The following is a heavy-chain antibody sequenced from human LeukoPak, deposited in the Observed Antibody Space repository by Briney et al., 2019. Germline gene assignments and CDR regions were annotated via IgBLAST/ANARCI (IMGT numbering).Heavy chain of an antibody. D-gene: IGHD3-9*01. CDR1: GFTFSSYG. Sequence: GGSLRLSCASSGFTFSSYGMHWVRQAPGKGLEWVAFIRYDGSNKYYAASVEGRFTTSRDNSKNTLYLQMNSLRAEDTAVYYCAKDYHILTGYYDAFDIWGQGTMVTVSS. CDR3: AKDYHILTGYYDAFDI. CDR2: IRYDGSNK. V-gene: IGHV3-30*02. J-gene: IGHJ3*02.